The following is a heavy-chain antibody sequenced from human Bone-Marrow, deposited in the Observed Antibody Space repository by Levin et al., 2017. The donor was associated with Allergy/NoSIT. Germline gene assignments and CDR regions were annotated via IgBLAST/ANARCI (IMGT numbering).Heavy chain of an antibody. CDR2: IMPTYGTA. CDR1: GDSFSRYA. J-gene: IGHJ4*02. Sequence: SVKVSCKASGDSFSRYAFSWVRQAPGQGPEWMGRIMPTYGTANYAQKFQDRVTISADDSTSTAYMELTSLRVDDTAIYYCARADGVTEYDIVIGYSPSFFDFWGQGTLVTVSS. CDR3: ARADGVTEYDIVIGYSPSFFDF. V-gene: IGHV1-69*13. D-gene: IGHD2/OR15-2a*01.